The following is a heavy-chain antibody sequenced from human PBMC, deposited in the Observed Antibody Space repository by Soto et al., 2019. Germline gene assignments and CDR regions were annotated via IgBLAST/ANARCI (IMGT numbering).Heavy chain of an antibody. CDR2: ISGSGGST. D-gene: IGHD6-19*01. V-gene: IGHV3-23*01. CDR3: ARDRRGVAGTARAFDA. CDR1: GFTFSSYA. Sequence: PGGSLRLSCAASGFTFSSYAMSWVRQAPGKGPEWVSAISGSGGSTYYADSVKGRFTISRDNAKNSLYLQMNSLRDEDTAVYYCARDRRGVAGTARAFDAWGQGTMVTVSS. J-gene: IGHJ3*01.